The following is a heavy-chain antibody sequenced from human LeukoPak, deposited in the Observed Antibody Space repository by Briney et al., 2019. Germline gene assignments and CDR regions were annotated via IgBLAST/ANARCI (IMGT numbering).Heavy chain of an antibody. Sequence: QTGGSLRLSCAASGFTFRSHDMSWVRQAPGKGLEWVSGISASGGSTFYADSVKGRFTISRDNSKNTLYLQMNSLRAEDTAVYYCAKDPFRKRWGATISDAVYWGQGTLVTVSS. V-gene: IGHV3-23*01. CDR2: ISASGGST. CDR1: GFTFRSHD. J-gene: IGHJ4*02. D-gene: IGHD1-26*01. CDR3: AKDPFRKRWGATISDAVY.